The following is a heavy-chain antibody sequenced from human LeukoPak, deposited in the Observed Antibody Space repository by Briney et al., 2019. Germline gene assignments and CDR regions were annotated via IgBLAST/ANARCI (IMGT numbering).Heavy chain of an antibody. CDR2: IHYTGGT. Sequence: PSETLPLTCTISRGSISTYYWSWIRQTPGTTLEWIGNIHYTGGTRYNPSLESRVTMSLDTPKNEFSLRLTSMTAADSAVYYCARGRPDPQNSDYWDYWGQGILVTVSS. D-gene: IGHD3-22*01. CDR1: RGSISTYY. CDR3: ARGRPDPQNSDYWDY. V-gene: IGHV4-59*13. J-gene: IGHJ4*02.